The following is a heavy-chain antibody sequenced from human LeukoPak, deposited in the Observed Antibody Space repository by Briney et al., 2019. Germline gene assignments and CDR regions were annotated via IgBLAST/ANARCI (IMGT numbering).Heavy chain of an antibody. D-gene: IGHD2-8*01. CDR3: ARHGHCTNGVCYSNYYYHMDV. CDR1: GYSFASSW. CDR2: TYPDDSDT. V-gene: IGHV5-51*01. Sequence: HGESLKISCKGSGYSFASSWIGWVRQMPGKGLEWMGITYPDDSDTRYSPSFEGQITISVDKSISTAYLQWSSLKASDTAVYYCARHGHCTNGVCYSNYYYHMDVWGKGTTVTVSS. J-gene: IGHJ6*03.